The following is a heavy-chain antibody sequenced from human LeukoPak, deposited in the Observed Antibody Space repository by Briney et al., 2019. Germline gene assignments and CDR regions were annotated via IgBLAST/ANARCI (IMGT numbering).Heavy chain of an antibody. Sequence: GRSLRLSCAASGFTFSSYGMHWVRRAPGKGPEWVAVISYDGSNKYYADSVKGRFTISRDNSKNTLYLQMNSLRAEDTAVYYCAKGVTMVRGVIKSSYYGMDVWGQGTTVTVSS. V-gene: IGHV3-30*18. CDR3: AKGVTMVRGVIKSSYYGMDV. CDR1: GFTFSSYG. D-gene: IGHD3-10*01. J-gene: IGHJ6*02. CDR2: ISYDGSNK.